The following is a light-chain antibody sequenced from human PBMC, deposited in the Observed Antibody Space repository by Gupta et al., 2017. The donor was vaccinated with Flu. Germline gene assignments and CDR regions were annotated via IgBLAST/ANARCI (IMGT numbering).Light chain of an antibody. Sequence: DIQMTQSPSSLSASVGDRVTITCRASQSISSYLNWYQQKPGKAPKLLIYAASSWQSGVPSRFSGSGCGTDFTLTISSRQQEDFAAYYCQQNYSNPPYTFGQGTKMEIK. V-gene: IGKV1-39*01. CDR2: AAS. CDR3: QQNYSNPPYT. J-gene: IGKJ2*01. CDR1: QSISSY.